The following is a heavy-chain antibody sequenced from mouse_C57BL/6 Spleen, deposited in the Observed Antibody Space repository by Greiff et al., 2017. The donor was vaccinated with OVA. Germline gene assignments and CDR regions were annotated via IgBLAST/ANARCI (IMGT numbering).Heavy chain of an antibody. Sequence: DVHLVESGGGLVKPGGSLKLSCAASGFTFSDYGMHWVRQAPEKGLEWVAYISSGSSTIYYADTVKGRFTISRDNAKNTLFLQMTSLRSEDTAMYYCASGDEAYWGQGTLVTVSA. CDR1: GFTFSDYG. CDR3: ASGDEAY. V-gene: IGHV5-17*01. D-gene: IGHD3-3*01. CDR2: ISSGSSTI. J-gene: IGHJ3*01.